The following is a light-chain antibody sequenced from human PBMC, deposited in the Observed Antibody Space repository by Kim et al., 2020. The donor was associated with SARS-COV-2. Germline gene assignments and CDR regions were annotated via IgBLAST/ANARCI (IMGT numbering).Light chain of an antibody. CDR2: GAS. CDR1: QSVSGG. J-gene: IGKJ4*01. CDR3: QQYNNWPSLT. Sequence: EAVMTQSPATLFVSPGERATLSCRASQSVSGGLAWYQQKPGQAPRLLIYGASTRATGIPARFSGSGSGTEFTLTITSLQSEDVATYYCQQYNNWPSLTFGGGTKVDIK. V-gene: IGKV3-15*01.